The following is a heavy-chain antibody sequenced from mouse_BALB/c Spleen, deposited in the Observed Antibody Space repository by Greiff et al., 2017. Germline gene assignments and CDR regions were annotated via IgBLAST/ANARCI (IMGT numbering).Heavy chain of an antibody. CDR1: GYSITSDYA. D-gene: IGHD2-4*01. J-gene: IGHJ3*01. CDR3: ARSLYYDYVPFAY. CDR2: ISYSGST. Sequence: EVQLQQSGPGLVKPSQSLSLTCTVTGYSITSDYAWNWIRQFPGNKLEWMGYISYSGSTSYNPSLKSRISITRDTSKNQFFLQLNSVTTEDTATYYCARSLYYDYVPFAYWGQGTLVTVSA. V-gene: IGHV3-2*02.